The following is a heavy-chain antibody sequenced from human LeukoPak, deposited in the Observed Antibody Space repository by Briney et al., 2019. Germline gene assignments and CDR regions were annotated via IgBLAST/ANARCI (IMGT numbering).Heavy chain of an antibody. CDR2: ITNDSDDT. D-gene: IGHD1-26*01. J-gene: IGHJ4*02. CDR3: VKGVGPRAPNGRVFEY. Sequence: GGSLRLSCAASGFTFSNYAMTWVRQAPGKGLDWVSIITNDSDDTKYADSVRGWFTISRDNSKNTLFLQMNTLRVDDTAVYYCVKGVGPRAPNGRVFEYWGQGALVTVSS. CDR1: GFTFSNYA. V-gene: IGHV3-23*01.